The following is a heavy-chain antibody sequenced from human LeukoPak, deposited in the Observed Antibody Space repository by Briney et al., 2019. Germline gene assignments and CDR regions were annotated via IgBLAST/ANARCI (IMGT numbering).Heavy chain of an antibody. CDR1: GFTVSSNY. Sequence: GGSVRLSCAASGFTVSSNYMSWVRQAPGKGLEWVSVIYSGGSTYYADSVKGRFTISRDNSKNTLYLQMNSRRAEDTAVYYCARDEGEAFDIWGQGTMVTVSS. J-gene: IGHJ3*02. D-gene: IGHD3-10*01. CDR3: ARDEGEAFDI. V-gene: IGHV3-53*01. CDR2: IYSGGST.